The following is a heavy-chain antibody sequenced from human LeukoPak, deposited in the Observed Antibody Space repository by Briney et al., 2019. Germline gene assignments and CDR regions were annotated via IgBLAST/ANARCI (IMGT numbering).Heavy chain of an antibody. CDR3: AKDLAGYRAFDY. V-gene: IGHV3-23*01. D-gene: IGHD5-24*01. Sequence: ETLSLTCAVYGGSFSGYYWSWIRQPPGKGLEWVSAISGSGGSTYYADSVKGRFTISRDNSKNTLYLQMNSLRAEDTAVYYCAKDLAGYRAFDYWGQGTLVTVSS. CDR1: GGSFSGYY. J-gene: IGHJ4*02. CDR2: ISGSGGST.